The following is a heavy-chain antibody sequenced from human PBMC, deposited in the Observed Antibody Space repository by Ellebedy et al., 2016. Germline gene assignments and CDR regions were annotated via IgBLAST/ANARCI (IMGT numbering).Heavy chain of an antibody. CDR3: ARVRWFGELAGYYFDY. Sequence: ASVKVSCKASGGTFSSYAISWVRQAPGQGLEWMGRIIPILGIANYAQKFQGRVTITADKSTSTAYMELSSLRSEDTAVYYCARVRWFGELAGYYFDYWGQGTLVTVSA. CDR2: IIPILGIA. V-gene: IGHV1-69*04. J-gene: IGHJ4*02. D-gene: IGHD3-10*01. CDR1: GGTFSSYA.